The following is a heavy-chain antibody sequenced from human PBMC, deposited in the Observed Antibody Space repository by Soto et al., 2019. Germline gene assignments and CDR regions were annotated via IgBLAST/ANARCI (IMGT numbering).Heavy chain of an antibody. CDR2: INHSGST. Sequence: SETLSLTCAVYGGSFSGYYWSWIRQPPGKGLEWIGEINHSGSTNYNPSLKSRVTISVDTSKNQFSLKLSSVTAADTAVYYCASGGNSYLFDYWGQGTLVTVSS. J-gene: IGHJ4*02. CDR1: GGSFSGYY. D-gene: IGHD4-4*01. V-gene: IGHV4-34*01. CDR3: ASGGNSYLFDY.